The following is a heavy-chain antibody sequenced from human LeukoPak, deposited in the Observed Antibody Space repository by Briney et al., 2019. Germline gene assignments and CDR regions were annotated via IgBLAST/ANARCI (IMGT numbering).Heavy chain of an antibody. CDR1: GFSFSSYG. CDR2: IQYDGSNK. V-gene: IGHV3-30*02. CDR3: ARGGSGSYFLDY. Sequence: GGSLRLSCAASGFSFSSYGMQWVRQAPGKGLERVAFIQYDGSNKYYAESVKGRFTISRDYAKNSLYLQMNSLSAEDTAMYYCARGGSGSYFLDYWGQGTLVTVSS. J-gene: IGHJ4*02. D-gene: IGHD1-26*01.